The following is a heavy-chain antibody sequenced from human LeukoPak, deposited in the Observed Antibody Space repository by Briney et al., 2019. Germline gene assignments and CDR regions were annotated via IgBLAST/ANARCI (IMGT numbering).Heavy chain of an antibody. CDR1: GFTFSSYS. V-gene: IGHV3-21*01. CDR2: ISSSSSYI. Sequence: GGSLRLSCAASGFTFSSYSMNWVRQAPGKGLEWVSSISSSSSYIYYADSVKGRFTISRDNAKNSLYLQMNRLRAEDTAVYYCARDLISSLGRWFDPWGQGTLVTVSS. J-gene: IGHJ5*02. CDR3: ARDLISSLGRWFDP. D-gene: IGHD3-3*02.